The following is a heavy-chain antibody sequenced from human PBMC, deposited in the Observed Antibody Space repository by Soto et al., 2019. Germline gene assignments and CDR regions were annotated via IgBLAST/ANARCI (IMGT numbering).Heavy chain of an antibody. CDR1: GASITSTTYF. V-gene: IGHV4-39*01. CDR3: AKNLPRTGRFDY. Sequence: QLQLHESGPGLVKPSETLSLTCSLSGASITSTTYFWAWIRQPPGKGLEWVGSISYSGKTHYNPSLKSRTTISVDRSRNQFSLQVSSVTAADTAVYYCAKNLPRTGRFDYWGQGTVVTVSS. J-gene: IGHJ4*02. CDR2: ISYSGKT.